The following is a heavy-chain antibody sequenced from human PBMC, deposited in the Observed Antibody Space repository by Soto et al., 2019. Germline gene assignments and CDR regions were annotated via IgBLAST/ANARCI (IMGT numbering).Heavy chain of an antibody. D-gene: IGHD3-16*02. CDR2: TKNHANSYTT. Sequence: EVQLVESGGGLVQPGGSLRLSCAASGITFSDQYMDWDRQAPGPGLEWDGRTKNHANSYTTEYAAAVKGRFTISSDDVNDPLYLQKNSLKAEVTAGYYRAAAAGSYRNFDYWGQGTLVTVSS. CDR3: AAAAGSYRNFDY. CDR1: GITFSDQY. J-gene: IGHJ4*02. V-gene: IGHV3-72*01.